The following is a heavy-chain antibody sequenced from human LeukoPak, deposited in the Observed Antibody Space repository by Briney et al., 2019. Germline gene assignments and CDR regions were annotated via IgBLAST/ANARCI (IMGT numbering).Heavy chain of an antibody. CDR2: INHSGST. CDR3: ARGRRYCSGGSCPLDY. Sequence: SETLSLTCAVSGGSISSGGYSWSWIRQPPGKGLEWIGEINHSGSTNYNPSLKSRVTISVDTSKNQFSLKLSSVTAADTAVYYCARGRRYCSGGSCPLDYWGQGTLVTVSS. J-gene: IGHJ4*02. D-gene: IGHD2-15*01. CDR1: GGSISSGGYS. V-gene: IGHV4-30-2*01.